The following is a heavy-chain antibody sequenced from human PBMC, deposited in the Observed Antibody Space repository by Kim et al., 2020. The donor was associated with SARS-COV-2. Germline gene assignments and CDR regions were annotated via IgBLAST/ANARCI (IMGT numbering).Heavy chain of an antibody. CDR2: ISYDGSNK. Sequence: GGSLRLSCAVSGFTFSSYGMHWVRQAPGKGLEWVAVISYDGSNKYYTDPVKGRFTISRDNSKNTLYPQMNSLSAEDTAVYYCAKDQWYYDILTGYYPRNGQTYYYYGMSVWGHGTTVTVSS. V-gene: IGHV3-30*18. CDR1: GFTFSSYG. D-gene: IGHD3-9*01. J-gene: IGHJ6*02. CDR3: AKDQWYYDILTGYYPRNGQTYYYYGMSV.